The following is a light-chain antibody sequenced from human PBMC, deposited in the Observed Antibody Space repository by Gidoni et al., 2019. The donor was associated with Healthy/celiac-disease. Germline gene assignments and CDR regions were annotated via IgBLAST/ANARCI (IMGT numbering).Light chain of an antibody. CDR2: GAS. J-gene: IGKJ4*01. CDR3: QQYGSSLLT. Sequence: EIVLTQSPGTLSLSPGERATLSCRASQSVSSSYLAWYQQKPGQAPRLLLYGASSRATGIPDRFSGSGSGTDFTLTISRLEPEDFAVYYCQQYGSSLLTFXGXTKVEIK. CDR1: QSVSSSY. V-gene: IGKV3-20*01.